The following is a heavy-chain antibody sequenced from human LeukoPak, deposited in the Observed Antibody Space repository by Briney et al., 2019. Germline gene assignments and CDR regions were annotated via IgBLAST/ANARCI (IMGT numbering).Heavy chain of an antibody. CDR3: ARSPTPYESYYYYGMDV. V-gene: IGHV3-30-3*01. Sequence: PGGSLRLSCEASGFTLSSYAMHWVRQAPGKGLEWVAVISYDGSNKYYADSVKGRFTISRDNSRNTLYLQMNSLRAEDTAVYYCARSPTPYESYYYYGMDVWGQGTTVTVSS. J-gene: IGHJ6*02. D-gene: IGHD3-3*01. CDR1: GFTLSSYA. CDR2: ISYDGSNK.